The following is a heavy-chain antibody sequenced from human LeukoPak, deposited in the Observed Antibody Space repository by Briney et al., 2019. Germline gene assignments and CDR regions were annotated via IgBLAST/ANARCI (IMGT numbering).Heavy chain of an antibody. J-gene: IGHJ6*03. Sequence: SETLSLTCTLSGGSIYSSRYYWCWVRQPPGKGLEWIGSIYYSGSTYYNPSLKSRVTISVDTSKNQFSQKLSSVTAADTAVYYCARPSRGSSGWSYYIYVWGKGTTVTVSS. V-gene: IGHV4-39*01. CDR3: ARPSRGSSGWSYYIYV. CDR1: GGSIYSSRYY. CDR2: IYYSGST. D-gene: IGHD6-19*01.